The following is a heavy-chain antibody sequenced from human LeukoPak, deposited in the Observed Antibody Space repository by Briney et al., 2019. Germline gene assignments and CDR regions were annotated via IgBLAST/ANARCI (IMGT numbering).Heavy chain of an antibody. D-gene: IGHD1-26*01. V-gene: IGHV1-46*01. CDR1: GYTFSSNY. CDR3: ARDTLVGATSAFDI. CDR2: INPSGGST. J-gene: IGHJ3*02. Sequence: ASVKVSCKASGYTFSSNYMHWVRQAPGQGLEWMGIINPSGGSTNYAQKFQGRVTMTRDTSTSTVYMELSSLRSEDTAVYYCARDTLVGATSAFDIWGQGTMVTVSS.